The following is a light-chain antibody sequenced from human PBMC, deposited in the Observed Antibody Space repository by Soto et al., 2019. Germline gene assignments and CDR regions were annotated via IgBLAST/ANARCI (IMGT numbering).Light chain of an antibody. CDR3: LQYNHYPLT. CDR1: QSINSW. Sequence: DIQMTQSPSTLSASVGDRVTLTCRASQSINSWLAWYQQRPGKGPKLLIHKASILEGGVPSRSSGSASGTEFTLTISSLQPDDFATYYCLQYNHYPLTFGGGTKVEIK. J-gene: IGKJ4*01. CDR2: KAS. V-gene: IGKV1-5*03.